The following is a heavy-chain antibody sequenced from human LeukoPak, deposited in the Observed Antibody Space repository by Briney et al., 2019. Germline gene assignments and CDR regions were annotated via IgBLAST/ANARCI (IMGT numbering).Heavy chain of an antibody. D-gene: IGHD3-10*01. CDR3: AKDQGYGSGSYYPELDS. CDR1: GFTFNRYA. CDR2: LSGSGGST. V-gene: IGHV3-23*01. Sequence: RGSLRVSCAASGFTFNRYAMSWGRQAPGEGLGSGSPLSGSGGSTYYADSVQGRCSISRDDSRSTLYLQLHSLRAEDTAIYYCAKDQGYGSGSYYPELDSWGQGTLVAVSS. J-gene: IGHJ4*02.